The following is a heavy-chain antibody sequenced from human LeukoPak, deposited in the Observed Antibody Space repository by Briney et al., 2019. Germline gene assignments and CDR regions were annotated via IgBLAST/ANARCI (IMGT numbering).Heavy chain of an antibody. CDR2: INPNSGGT. CDR1: RYSFTDYY. Sequence: GASVKVSCKASRYSFTDYYMHWVRQAPGQGLEWMGWINPNSGGTNYAQKFQGRVTMTRDTSISTAYMELSRLRSDDTAVYYCARGLPGARSSGWYWAFGVFDYWGQGTLVTVSS. CDR3: ARGLPGARSSGWYWAFGVFDY. V-gene: IGHV1-2*02. D-gene: IGHD6-19*01. J-gene: IGHJ4*02.